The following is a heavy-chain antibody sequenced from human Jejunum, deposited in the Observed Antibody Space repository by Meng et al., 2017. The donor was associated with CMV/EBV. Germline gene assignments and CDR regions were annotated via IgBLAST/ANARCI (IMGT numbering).Heavy chain of an antibody. CDR3: TRGANYASYRVDH. D-gene: IGHD1-7*01. CDR1: GYTFTSYY. Sequence: QVQLLQSGAEVKPPAASVKVSCKASGYTFTSYYIHWVRQAPGQGLEWMGWINPNNGDTNYAQKFQGGVTMTRDTSINTAYMEVTSADTAVYYCTRGANYASYRVDHWGHGTLVTVYS. V-gene: IGHV1-2*02. J-gene: IGHJ1*01. CDR2: INPNNGDT.